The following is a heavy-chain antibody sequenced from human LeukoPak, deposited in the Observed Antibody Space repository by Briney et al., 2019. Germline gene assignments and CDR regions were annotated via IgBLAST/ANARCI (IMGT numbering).Heavy chain of an antibody. D-gene: IGHD3-22*01. CDR2: ISSSGSTI. CDR1: GFTLSSYW. Sequence: GGSLRLSCAASGFTLSSYWMSWVRQAPGKGLEWVSYISSSGSTIYYADSVKGRFTISRDNAKNSLYLQMNSLRAEDTAVYYCASNPMINREPIDYWGQGTLVTVSS. J-gene: IGHJ4*02. V-gene: IGHV3-48*03. CDR3: ASNPMINREPIDY.